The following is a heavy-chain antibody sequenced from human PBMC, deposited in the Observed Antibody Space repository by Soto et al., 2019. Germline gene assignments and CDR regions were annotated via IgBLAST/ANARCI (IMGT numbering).Heavy chain of an antibody. Sequence: SETLSLTCAVSGDSISSGYYWAWIRQPPGKGLEWIGSIYHSGTTYYNPSLKSRVTISVDTSKNHFSLKLSSVTAADSAVYYCARGSKDSYPGSRIFDFWGRGTLVTVSS. CDR3: ARGSKDSYPGSRIFDF. V-gene: IGHV4-38-2*01. J-gene: IGHJ4*02. D-gene: IGHD2-15*01. CDR1: GDSISSGYY. CDR2: IYHSGTT.